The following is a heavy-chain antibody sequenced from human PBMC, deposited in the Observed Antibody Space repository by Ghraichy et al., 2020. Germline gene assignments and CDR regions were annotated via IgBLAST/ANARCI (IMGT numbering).Heavy chain of an antibody. CDR3: ARPSRVVRFYYYDGMDV. Sequence: GGSLRLSCVGSGFTFSSYSMNWVRQSPGKGLEWVSYITSSSRFISYADSVKGRFTISRDNAQNSLYLEMNSLRDEDTAVYYCARPSRVVRFYYYDGMDVWGQGTTVPVSS. V-gene: IGHV3-48*02. J-gene: IGHJ6*02. D-gene: IGHD4-23*01. CDR1: GFTFSSYS. CDR2: ITSSSRFI.